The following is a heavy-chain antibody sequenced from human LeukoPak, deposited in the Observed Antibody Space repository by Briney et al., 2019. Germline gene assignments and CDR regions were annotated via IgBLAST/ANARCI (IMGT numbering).Heavy chain of an antibody. CDR1: GFSISSGYH. CDR3: ARVGFTYYYMDV. Sequence: SSETLSLTCTVSGFSISSGYHWGWIRQPPRKGLEWIGTIYHSGSTYYNPSLKSRVTISVDTSKNQFSLKLSSVTVADTAVYYCARVGFTYYYMDVWGKGTTVTVSS. CDR2: IYHSGST. J-gene: IGHJ6*03. V-gene: IGHV4-38-2*02.